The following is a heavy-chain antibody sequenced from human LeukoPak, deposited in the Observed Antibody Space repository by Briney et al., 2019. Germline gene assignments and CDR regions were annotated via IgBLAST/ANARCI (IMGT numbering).Heavy chain of an antibody. CDR2: ISGSGGST. CDR1: GFTFSSYA. D-gene: IGHD3-16*01. J-gene: IGHJ4*02. Sequence: GGSLRLSCAASGFTFSSYAMGWVRQAPGKGLEWVSAISGSGGSTYYADSVKGRFTISRDNSKNTLYLQMNSLRAEDTAVYYCAKDSPVLRVGHYFDYWGQGTLVTVSS. V-gene: IGHV3-23*01. CDR3: AKDSPVLRVGHYFDY.